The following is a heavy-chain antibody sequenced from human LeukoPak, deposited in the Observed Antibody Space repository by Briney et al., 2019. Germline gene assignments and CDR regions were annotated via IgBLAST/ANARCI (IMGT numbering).Heavy chain of an antibody. V-gene: IGHV4-59*01. J-gene: IGHJ4*02. D-gene: IGHD3-22*01. Sequence: PSETLSLTCTASGGSISSYYRSWIRQPPGKGLEWIGYIYYSGSTNYNPSLKSRVTISQDASKNQFSLKLSSVTAADTAVYYCAKNYDSSGYTTFAYWGRGTLVTVSS. CDR1: GGSISSYY. CDR3: AKNYDSSGYTTFAY. CDR2: IYYSGST.